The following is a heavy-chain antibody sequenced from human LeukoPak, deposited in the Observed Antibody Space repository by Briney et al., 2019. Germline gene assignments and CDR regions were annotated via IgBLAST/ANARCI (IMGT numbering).Heavy chain of an antibody. CDR1: GFTFGNYN. J-gene: IGHJ4*02. CDR2: ISSSSSAI. V-gene: IGHV3-48*01. Sequence: GGSLRLSCAASGFTFGNYNFIWVRQAPGKGPEWVSYISSSSSAIHYADSVKGRFTISRDNAKNSLYLQMNSLRAEDTAVYYCAIDLWYCGSISCRGRGPGTLVTVSS. CDR3: AIDLWYCGSISCRG. D-gene: IGHD2-2*01.